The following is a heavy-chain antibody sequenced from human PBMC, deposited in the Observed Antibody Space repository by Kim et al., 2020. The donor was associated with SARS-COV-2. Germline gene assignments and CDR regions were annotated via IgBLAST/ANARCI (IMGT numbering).Heavy chain of an antibody. Sequence: GESLKISCKGSGHIFTTYWIGWVRQMPGKGLEWMGIIYPGDSDTIYSPSFQGQVTISADKSISTAYLQWSSLRASDIAMYYCARAPGRSASQKYWYFDLWGRGTLVTVSS. CDR3: ARAPGRSASQKYWYFDL. J-gene: IGHJ2*01. V-gene: IGHV5-51*01. CDR1: GHIFTTYW. CDR2: IYPGDSDT.